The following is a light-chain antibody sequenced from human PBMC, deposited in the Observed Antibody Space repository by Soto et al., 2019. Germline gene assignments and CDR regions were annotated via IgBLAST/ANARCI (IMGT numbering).Light chain of an antibody. CDR1: QSVTSN. V-gene: IGKV3-15*01. Sequence: EIVMTQSPATLSVSPGERATLSCRASQSVTSNLAWYQQKPGQAPRLPIYGASTRATGIPARFSGSGSGTESTLTISSLQSEDFALNYCQQYNNSFQYTFGQGTKLEIK. CDR3: QQYNNSFQYT. CDR2: GAS. J-gene: IGKJ2*01.